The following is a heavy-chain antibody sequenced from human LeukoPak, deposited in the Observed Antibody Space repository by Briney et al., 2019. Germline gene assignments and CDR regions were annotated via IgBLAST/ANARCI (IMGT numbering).Heavy chain of an antibody. D-gene: IGHD6-19*01. CDR1: GGSISSSSYY. V-gene: IGHV4-39*01. J-gene: IGHJ3*02. CDR3: ARRRSIAVAGRPFDI. CDR2: IYYSGST. Sequence: PSETLSLTCTVSGGSISSSSYYWGWIRQPPGKGLEWIGSIYYSGSTYYNPSLKSRVTISVDTSKNQFSLKLSSVTAADTAVYYCARRRSIAVAGRPFDIWDQGPMVTVSS.